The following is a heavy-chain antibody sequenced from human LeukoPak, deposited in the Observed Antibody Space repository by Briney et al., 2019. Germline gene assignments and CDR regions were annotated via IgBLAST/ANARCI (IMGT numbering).Heavy chain of an antibody. CDR2: ISGDGFRT. V-gene: IGHV3-23*01. J-gene: IGHJ4*02. CDR1: GFTFSRHS. Sequence: GGSLRLSCAASGFTFSRHSISWVRQAPGKGLEWVSIISGDGFRTYYADSVKGRFTISRDNAKNSLYLQMNSLRAEDTAVYYCAREGGSSGWYWDWGQGTLVTVSS. CDR3: AREGGSSGWYWD. D-gene: IGHD6-19*01.